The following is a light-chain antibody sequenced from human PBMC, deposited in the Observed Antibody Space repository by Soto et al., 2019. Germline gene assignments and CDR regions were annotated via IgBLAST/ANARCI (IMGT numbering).Light chain of an antibody. CDR1: QSVSSN. CDR3: QQYNNWLT. V-gene: IGKV3-15*01. Sequence: EIVMTQSPATLSVSPGERATLSCWASQSVSSNLAWYQQKPGQAPRLLIYGASTRATGIPARFSGSGSGTEFTLTISSLQSEDFAVYYCQQYNNWLTFGQGTKLEIK. CDR2: GAS. J-gene: IGKJ2*01.